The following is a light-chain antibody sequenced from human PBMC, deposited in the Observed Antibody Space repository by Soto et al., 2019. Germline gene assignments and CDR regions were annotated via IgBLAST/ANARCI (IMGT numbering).Light chain of an antibody. CDR3: QQYDSSLPWT. V-gene: IGKV3-20*01. CDR1: QSVGSNY. CDR2: ATS. J-gene: IGKJ1*01. Sequence: EIVLTQSPGTLSLSPGERATLSCRASQSVGSNYLAWFQQKPGQPPRLLIHATSTRATGIPDRFSGSGSGTDFTLSISRLEPSDFAVYYCQQYDSSLPWTFGQGTPVEIK.